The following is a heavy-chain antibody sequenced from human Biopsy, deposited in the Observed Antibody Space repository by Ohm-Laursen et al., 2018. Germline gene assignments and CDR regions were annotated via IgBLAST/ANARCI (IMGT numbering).Heavy chain of an antibody. CDR2: ISHTGYT. CDR3: ARGSNEYGGLYFPH. V-gene: IGHV4-59*11. CDR1: GGSFTGHY. Sequence: SDTLSLTCTVSGGSFTGHYWTWIRQPPGKGLEWIGHISHTGYTSYKSSLKSRVTISLDTSRKHFSLRLTSLAAADTAVYYWARGSNEYGGLYFPHWGQGTLVTVSS. J-gene: IGHJ1*01. D-gene: IGHD4-23*01.